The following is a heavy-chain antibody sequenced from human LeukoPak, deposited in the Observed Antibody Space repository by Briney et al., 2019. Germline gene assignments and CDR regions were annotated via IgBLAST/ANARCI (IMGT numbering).Heavy chain of an antibody. V-gene: IGHV4-4*09. CDR2: IHSDGTT. Sequence: SETLSLTCSVSGGSLTNYYWGWIRQPPGEGLEFIGYIHSDGTTNYDSSLQSRVAISLDTSKIQLTLRLYSVTAADTALYFCARLNFRGGEALHFDSWGQGTLVTVSS. CDR1: GGSLTNYY. J-gene: IGHJ4*02. D-gene: IGHD3-16*01. CDR3: ARLNFRGGEALHFDS.